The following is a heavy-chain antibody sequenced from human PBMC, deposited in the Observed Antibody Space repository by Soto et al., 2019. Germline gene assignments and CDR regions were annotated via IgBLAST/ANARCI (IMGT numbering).Heavy chain of an antibody. CDR2: IYSGGST. Sequence: LSLTCTVSGGFVNSDTHSWSWIRQTPGKRLEWIGFIYSGGSTKNPSLRSRVTMSVDTSKNQFSLKLRSVIVADTAVYHCARFVRSCNATTCSTRADVWGQGITVTVSS. D-gene: IGHD2-15*01. CDR3: ARFVRSCNATTCSTRADV. V-gene: IGHV4-61*01. CDR1: GGFVNSDTHS. J-gene: IGHJ6*02.